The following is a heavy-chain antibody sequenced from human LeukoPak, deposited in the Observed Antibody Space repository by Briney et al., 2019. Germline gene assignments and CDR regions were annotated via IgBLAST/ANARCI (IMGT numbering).Heavy chain of an antibody. D-gene: IGHD6-19*01. V-gene: IGHV3-53*01. Sequence: GGSLRLSCVVSGFTVSDNYMSWVRQAPGKGLEWVSAFYSGGNAYYTGSVKGRFIISRDSSKNTLYLQMNNLRPEDTAMYYCAKLPSSGWLDYWGQGTLVTVSS. CDR1: GFTVSDNY. CDR2: FYSGGNA. CDR3: AKLPSSGWLDY. J-gene: IGHJ4*02.